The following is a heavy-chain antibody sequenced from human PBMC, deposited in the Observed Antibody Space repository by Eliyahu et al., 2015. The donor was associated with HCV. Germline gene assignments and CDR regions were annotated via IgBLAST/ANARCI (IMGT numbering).Heavy chain of an antibody. J-gene: IGHJ3*02. Sequence: QVQLVESGGGVVQPGRSLRVSCAAXGFTFRTYAMHWVRQAPGKGXEWVALISYDGTNKYYEDSVRGRFTVSRDNSKNTLYLQMNGLGPDDTAVYYCARDTASHMGAFDIWGQGTMVTVSS. CDR3: ARDTASHMGAFDI. V-gene: IGHV3-30-3*01. D-gene: IGHD5-18*01. CDR2: ISYDGTNK. CDR1: GFTFRTYA.